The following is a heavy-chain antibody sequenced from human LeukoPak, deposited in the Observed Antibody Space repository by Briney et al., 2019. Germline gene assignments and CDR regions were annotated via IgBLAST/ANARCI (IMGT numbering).Heavy chain of an antibody. Sequence: GGSLRLSWAASGFTVSSSHMSWVPQAPGKGLEWVSIISSAGTTYYADSAKGRFTLSTDNSKNTVYLQVNSLSDEDTAVYYCARDLEAANTYYFDYWGQGTMVTVSS. D-gene: IGHD6-13*01. J-gene: IGHJ4*02. CDR2: ISSAGTT. V-gene: IGHV3-66*01. CDR3: ARDLEAANTYYFDY. CDR1: GFTVSSSH.